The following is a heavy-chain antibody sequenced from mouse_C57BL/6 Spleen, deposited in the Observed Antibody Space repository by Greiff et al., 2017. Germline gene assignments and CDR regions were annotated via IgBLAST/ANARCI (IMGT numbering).Heavy chain of an antibody. J-gene: IGHJ4*01. CDR2: IDPSDSYT. CDR3: ARGWIYCGNYHAMDY. Sequence: QVQLQQPGAELVRPGTSVKLSCKASGYTFTSYWMHWVKQRPGQGLEWIGVIDPSDSYTNYNQKFKGKATLTVDTSSSTAYMQLSSLTSEDSAVYYCARGWIYCGNYHAMDYWGQGTSVTVSS. CDR1: GYTFTSYW. D-gene: IGHD2-1*01. V-gene: IGHV1-59*01.